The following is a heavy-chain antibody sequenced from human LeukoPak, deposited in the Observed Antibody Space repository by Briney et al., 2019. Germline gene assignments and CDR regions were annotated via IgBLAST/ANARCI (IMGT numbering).Heavy chain of an antibody. CDR2: IYYSGTT. V-gene: IGHV4-31*03. Sequence: TSQTLSLTCTVSGGSISSGDYFWSWIRQHPGKGLEWIGYIYYSGTTYYNPSLKSRLTLSLDTSKNQFSLRLSSVTAADTAVYYCAREGRCNFVNYFENWGQGTLVTVSS. J-gene: IGHJ4*02. D-gene: IGHD3-10*01. CDR1: GGSISSGDYF. CDR3: AREGRCNFVNYFEN.